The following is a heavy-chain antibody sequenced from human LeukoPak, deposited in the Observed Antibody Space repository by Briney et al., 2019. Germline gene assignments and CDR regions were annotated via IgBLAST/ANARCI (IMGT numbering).Heavy chain of an antibody. CDR1: GFTFSSYA. J-gene: IGHJ3*02. Sequence: GGSLRLSCAASGFTFSSYAMHWVRQAPGKGLEWVAVISYDGSNKYYADSVKGRFTISRDNSKNTLYLQMNSLRAEDTAVYYCARSSSSSWGPRTGAFDIWGQGTMVTVSS. CDR2: ISYDGSNK. D-gene: IGHD6-13*01. CDR3: ARSSSSSWGPRTGAFDI. V-gene: IGHV3-30-3*01.